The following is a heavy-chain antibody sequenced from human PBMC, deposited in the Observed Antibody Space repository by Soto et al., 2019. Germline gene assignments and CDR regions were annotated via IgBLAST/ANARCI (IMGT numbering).Heavy chain of an antibody. CDR3: VRDVAWSFDY. CDR1: GFTFSKHW. Sequence: EMQLVESGGGLVQPGVSLRLSCAASGFTFSKHWMAWVRQAPGKGLEWVDKLNEDGSEKYHVGSLKGRFTISRDNAGSSLYLQMDSLRVADPAVYHCVRDVAWSFDYWGQGTLVTVSS. V-gene: IGHV3-7*01. CDR2: LNEDGSEK. J-gene: IGHJ4*02. D-gene: IGHD3-3*01.